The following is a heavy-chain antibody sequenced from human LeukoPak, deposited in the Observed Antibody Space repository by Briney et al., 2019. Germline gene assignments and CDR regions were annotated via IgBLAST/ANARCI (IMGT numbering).Heavy chain of an antibody. Sequence: SETLSLTCTVSGGSISSYYWSWLRQPPGKGLEWIGYIYYSGTTNYNPSLQSRVTISVDTSKNQFSLKLSSVTAADTAVYYCARGVYIAAAQYAYWGQGTLVTVSS. CDR1: GGSISSYY. J-gene: IGHJ4*02. V-gene: IGHV4-59*01. D-gene: IGHD6-13*01. CDR3: ARGVYIAAAQYAY. CDR2: IYYSGTT.